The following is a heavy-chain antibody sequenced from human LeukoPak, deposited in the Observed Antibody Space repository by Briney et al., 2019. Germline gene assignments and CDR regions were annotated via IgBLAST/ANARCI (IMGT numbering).Heavy chain of an antibody. J-gene: IGHJ4*02. CDR2: IYYTGST. Sequence: PSETLSLTCSVSGGSISSLYWSWIRQPPGKGLEWIGYIYYTGSTNYNPSLKSRVTMFVDMSKNQFSLRLSSVSAADTAVYYCARHRAYSSSSPFDYWGQGTLVTVSS. V-gene: IGHV4-59*08. CDR3: ARHRAYSSSSPFDY. D-gene: IGHD6-6*01. CDR1: GGSISSLY.